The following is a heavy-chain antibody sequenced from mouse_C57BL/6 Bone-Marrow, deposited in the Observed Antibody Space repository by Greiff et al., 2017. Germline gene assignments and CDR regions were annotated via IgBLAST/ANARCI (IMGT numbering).Heavy chain of an antibody. CDR2: ISYSGST. J-gene: IGHJ4*01. Sequence: EVMLVESGPGMVKPSQSLSLTCTVTGYSITSGYDWHWIRHFPGNKLEWMGYISYSGSTNYNPSLKSRISITHDTSKNHFFLKLNSVTTEDTATYYCAREGGTYDYDRGNAMDYWGQGTSVTVSS. V-gene: IGHV3-1*01. CDR1: GYSITSGYD. D-gene: IGHD2-4*01. CDR3: AREGGTYDYDRGNAMDY.